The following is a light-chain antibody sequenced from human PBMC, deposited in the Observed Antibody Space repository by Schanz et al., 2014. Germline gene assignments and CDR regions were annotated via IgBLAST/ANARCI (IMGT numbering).Light chain of an antibody. CDR3: SSYGGSRV. CDR2: EVT. V-gene: IGLV2-8*01. CDR1: SSDVGGYNY. Sequence: QSALTQPASVSGSPGQSITISCTGTSSDVGGYNYVSWHQQHPGKAPKLMIYEVTKRPSGVPDRFSGSKSGNTASLTVSGLQAEDEADYYCSSYGGSRVFGGGTKLTVL. J-gene: IGLJ3*02.